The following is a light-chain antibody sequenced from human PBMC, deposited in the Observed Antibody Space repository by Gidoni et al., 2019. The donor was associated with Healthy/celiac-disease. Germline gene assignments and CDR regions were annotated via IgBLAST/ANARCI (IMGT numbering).Light chain of an antibody. J-gene: IGKJ5*01. Sequence: DIQMTQSPSSLSASVGDRVTITCRASQSISSYLNWYQQKPGKAPKLLIYDAYSLQSGVPSRFSGSGSGTEFTLTISSLKHEDFATYYCQQSYSNRITCGQGTRLEIK. CDR1: QSISSY. CDR2: DAY. CDR3: QQSYSNRIT. V-gene: IGKV1-39*01.